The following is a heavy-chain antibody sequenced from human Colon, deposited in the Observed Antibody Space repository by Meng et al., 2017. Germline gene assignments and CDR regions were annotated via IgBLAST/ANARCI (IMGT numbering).Heavy chain of an antibody. Sequence: QVQLQDSGPGLVKPSGTLSLTCTVSGGSISSSNWWSWVRQSPGKGLVWVWENSEIGNPLYNPSLASRVTISIDEPKSQFSLNLRSVTAADTGFYYGSRGGLTLFHSWGQGTLVTVSS. CDR3: SRGGLTLFHS. CDR1: GGSISSSNW. J-gene: IGHJ4*02. D-gene: IGHD3-16*01. CDR2: NSEIGNP. V-gene: IGHV4-4*02.